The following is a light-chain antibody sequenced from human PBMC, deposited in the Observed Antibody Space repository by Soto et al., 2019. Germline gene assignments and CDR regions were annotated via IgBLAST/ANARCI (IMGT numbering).Light chain of an antibody. Sequence: QSVLTQPPSVSGAPGQRVTISCTGSSSNIGAGYDVHWYQQLPGTAPKLLISGDTNRPSGVPDRFSGSQSGTSASLAITGLQAEDEADYYCQSYDNSLSGWLFGGGTQRPVL. CDR3: QSYDNSLSGWL. V-gene: IGLV1-40*01. CDR2: GDT. J-gene: IGLJ2*01. CDR1: SSNIGAGYD.